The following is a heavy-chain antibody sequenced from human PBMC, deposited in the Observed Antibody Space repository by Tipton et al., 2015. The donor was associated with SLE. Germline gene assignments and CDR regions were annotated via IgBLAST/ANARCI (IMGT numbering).Heavy chain of an antibody. D-gene: IGHD5-18*01. CDR1: GGSISSYNFF. V-gene: IGHV4-39*07. CDR3: ARSLRGYSYGSLDYYYMDV. J-gene: IGHJ6*03. CDR2: ISDAGST. Sequence: TLSLTCSVSGGSISSYNFFWGWIRQPPGKGLEWIGCISDAGSTHYNPSLKSRVTLSVDTSQNQFSLKLTSVTAADTAVYSCARSLRGYSYGSLDYYYMDVWGKGTTVTVSS.